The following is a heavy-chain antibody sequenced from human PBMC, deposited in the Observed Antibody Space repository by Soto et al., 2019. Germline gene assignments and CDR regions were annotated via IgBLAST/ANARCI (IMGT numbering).Heavy chain of an antibody. CDR3: AKDRREAATYDWFDP. D-gene: IGHD6-13*01. V-gene: IGHV3-23*01. J-gene: IGHJ5*02. CDR1: GFTFNNYA. Sequence: EVQLLESGGGLVQPGGSLRLSCAASGFTFNNYAMTWVRQAPGKGLEWVSGMSGSGADTYYADSVKGRFTISRDNSENTLYLQMNSLRAEDTAVYYCAKDRREAATYDWFDPWGQGTLVTVSS. CDR2: MSGSGADT.